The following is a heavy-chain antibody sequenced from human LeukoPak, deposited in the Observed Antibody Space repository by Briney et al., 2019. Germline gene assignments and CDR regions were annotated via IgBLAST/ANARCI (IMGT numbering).Heavy chain of an antibody. CDR1: GSSFTSYW. CDR2: IYPGDSDT. V-gene: IGHV5-51*01. D-gene: IGHD3-10*01. CDR3: ARLGLDRALGWFDP. Sequence: GESLQISCKGSGSSFTSYWIGWVRQLPGKGLEWMGIIYPGDSDTRYSPSFQGQVTISADKSISTAYLQWSSLKASDTAMYYCARLGLDRALGWFDPWGQGTLVTVSS. J-gene: IGHJ5*02.